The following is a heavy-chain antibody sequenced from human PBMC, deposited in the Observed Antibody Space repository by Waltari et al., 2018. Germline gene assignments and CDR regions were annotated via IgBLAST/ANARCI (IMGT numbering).Heavy chain of an antibody. CDR2: IYYSGGT. J-gene: IGHJ1*01. CDR3: ARGADYGDYSEYFQH. CDR1: GGSISSYY. D-gene: IGHD4-17*01. Sequence: QVQLQESGPGLVKPSETLSLTCTVSGGSISSYYWSWIRQPPGKGLEWIGYIYYSGGTNYNPSLKSRVTISVDTSKNQFSLKLSSVTAADTAVYYCARGADYGDYSEYFQHWGQGTLVTVSS. V-gene: IGHV4-59*01.